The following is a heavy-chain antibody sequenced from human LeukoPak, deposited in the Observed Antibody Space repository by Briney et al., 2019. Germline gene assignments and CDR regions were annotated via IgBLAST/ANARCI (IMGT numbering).Heavy chain of an antibody. Sequence: GGSLRLSCAASGFTFSINAMAWVRQAPGKGLEWVSVIYSGGSTYYADSVKGRFTISRDNSKNTLYLQMNSLRAEDTAVYYCARGTGDYWGQGTLVTVSS. CDR2: IYSGGST. D-gene: IGHD1-14*01. CDR1: GFTFSINA. V-gene: IGHV3-53*01. CDR3: ARGTGDY. J-gene: IGHJ4*02.